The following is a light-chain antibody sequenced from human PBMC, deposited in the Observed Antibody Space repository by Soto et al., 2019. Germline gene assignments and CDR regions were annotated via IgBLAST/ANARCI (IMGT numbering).Light chain of an antibody. V-gene: IGKV1-39*01. J-gene: IGKJ2*01. CDR3: QQSYSTLYT. CDR1: QSISSY. Sequence: DIQMTQSPSSLSASVGDRVTITCRASQSISSYLNWYQQKPGKAPKLLIYSASSLQSGVPSRFSGSGSGTEFTLTISRLQPEDFATYYCQQSYSTLYTFCQGTKLEIK. CDR2: SAS.